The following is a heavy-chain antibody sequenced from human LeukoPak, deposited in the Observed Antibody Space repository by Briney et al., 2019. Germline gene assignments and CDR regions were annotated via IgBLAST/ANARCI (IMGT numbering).Heavy chain of an antibody. Sequence: ASVKVSCKPSGGTFSSYATSWVRQAPGQGLEWMGGIIPIFGTANYAQKFQGRVTITADESTSTAYMELSSLRSEDTAVYYCARPTYGSYSSYFDYWGQGTLVTVSS. J-gene: IGHJ4*02. CDR1: GGTFSSYA. CDR2: IIPIFGTA. V-gene: IGHV1-69*13. CDR3: ARPTYGSYSSYFDY. D-gene: IGHD1-26*01.